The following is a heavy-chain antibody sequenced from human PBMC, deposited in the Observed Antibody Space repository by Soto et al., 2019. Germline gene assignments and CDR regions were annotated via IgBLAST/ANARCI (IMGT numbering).Heavy chain of an antibody. V-gene: IGHV1-2*02. J-gene: IGHJ4*02. D-gene: IGHD3-10*01. CDR3: ATDDYGIFPY. Sequence: ASVKVSCKVSGYPFTTYYIHWVRQAPGQGLEWMGWIDPRSGGTVYEQKFQGRVTMTRDTSISTVYMDLSGLTSDDTALYYCATDDYGIFPYWGQGTLVTVSS. CDR2: IDPRSGGT. CDR1: GYPFTTYY.